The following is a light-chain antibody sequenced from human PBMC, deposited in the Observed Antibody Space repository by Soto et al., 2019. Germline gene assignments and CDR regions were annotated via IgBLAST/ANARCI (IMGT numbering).Light chain of an antibody. CDR1: QSLSSDS. CDR2: GAS. J-gene: IGKJ1*01. V-gene: IGKV3-20*01. CDR3: QLYGTSPKT. Sequence: ENVLTQFPGTLSLSPGDRATLSCRASQSLSSDSLAWYQQKPGQAPRLLIYGASSRANGIPDRFSGSGSGTDFTLTISRLEPEDFAVYYCQLYGTSPKTFGQGTKVDIK.